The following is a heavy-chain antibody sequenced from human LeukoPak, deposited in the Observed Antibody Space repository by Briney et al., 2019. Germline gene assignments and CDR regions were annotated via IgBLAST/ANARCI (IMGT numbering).Heavy chain of an antibody. CDR3: ARVQRSVWSGRTGPLGY. Sequence: ASLRLSCAASEFTVDDTYMSWIRQPPGKGLEWIGEINHSGSTNYNPSLKSRVTISVDTSKNQFSLKLSSVTAADTAVYYCARVQRSVWSGRTGPLGYWGQGTLLTVSS. CDR1: EFTVDDTY. V-gene: IGHV4-34*01. J-gene: IGHJ4*02. CDR2: INHSGST. D-gene: IGHD3-3*01.